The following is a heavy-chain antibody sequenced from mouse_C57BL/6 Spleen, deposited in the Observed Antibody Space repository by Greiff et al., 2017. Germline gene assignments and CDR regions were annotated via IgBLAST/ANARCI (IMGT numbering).Heavy chain of an antibody. CDR2: ILPGSGST. V-gene: IGHV1-9*01. J-gene: IGHJ2*01. CDR3: ARNYYGSSYVDY. Sequence: QVQLKQSGAELMKPGASVKLSCKATGYTFTGYWIEWVKQRPGHGLEWIGEILPGSGSTNSNEKFKGKATFTADTSSNTAYMQLSSLTTEDSAIYYCARNYYGSSYVDYWGQGTTLTVSS. CDR1: GYTFTGYW. D-gene: IGHD1-1*01.